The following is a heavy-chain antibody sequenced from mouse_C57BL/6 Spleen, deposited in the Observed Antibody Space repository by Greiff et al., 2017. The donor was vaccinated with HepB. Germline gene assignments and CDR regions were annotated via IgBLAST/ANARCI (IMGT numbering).Heavy chain of an antibody. CDR1: GFTFSSYT. V-gene: IGHV5-9*01. J-gene: IGHJ1*03. CDR3: ARPYYGSSWDWYFDV. D-gene: IGHD1-1*01. Sequence: EVKLQESGGGLVKPGGSLKLSCAASGFTFSSYTMSWVRQTPEKRLEWVATISGGGGNTYYPDSVKGRFTISRDNAKNTLYLQMSSLRSEDTALYYCARPYYGSSWDWYFDVWGTGTTVTVSS. CDR2: ISGGGGNT.